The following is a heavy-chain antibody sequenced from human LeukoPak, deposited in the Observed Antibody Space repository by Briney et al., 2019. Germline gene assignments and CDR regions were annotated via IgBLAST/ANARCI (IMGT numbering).Heavy chain of an antibody. CDR3: AKDYGPLSSY. Sequence: GGSLRLSCVASGFTFFNYAMSWVRQAPGKGLEWVSLISGSGGSTYYADSVKGRFIISRDNSKNTLFLQMNSLRDEDTAVYYCAKDYGPLSSYWGQGILVTVSS. CDR1: GFTFFNYA. CDR2: ISGSGGST. D-gene: IGHD4-17*01. J-gene: IGHJ4*02. V-gene: IGHV3-23*01.